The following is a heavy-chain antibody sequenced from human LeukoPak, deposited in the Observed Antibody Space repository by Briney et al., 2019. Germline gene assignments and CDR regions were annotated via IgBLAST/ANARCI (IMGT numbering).Heavy chain of an antibody. Sequence: GGSLRLSCAASGFTFSNYGMSWVRQAPGKGLEWVANIKQDGSEKYYVDSVKGRFTISRDNAKNSLYLQMNSLRAEDTAVYYCARDSPEGFDIWGQGTMVTVSS. CDR3: ARDSPEGFDI. CDR1: GFTFSNYG. CDR2: IKQDGSEK. J-gene: IGHJ3*02. V-gene: IGHV3-7*01.